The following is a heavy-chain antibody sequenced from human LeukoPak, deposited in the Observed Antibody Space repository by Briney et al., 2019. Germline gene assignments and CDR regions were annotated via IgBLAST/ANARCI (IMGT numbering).Heavy chain of an antibody. Sequence: PGGSLRLSCAASGFTFDDYTMHWVRQAPGKGLECASLIRWDGGSTYYADSVKGRFSISRDNSKNSLYLQMNSLRTEDTALYYCAKEASNSSDYMDVWGKGTTVTVSS. J-gene: IGHJ6*03. V-gene: IGHV3-43*01. CDR1: GFTFDDYT. CDR2: IRWDGGST. CDR3: AKEASNSSDYMDV. D-gene: IGHD4-11*01.